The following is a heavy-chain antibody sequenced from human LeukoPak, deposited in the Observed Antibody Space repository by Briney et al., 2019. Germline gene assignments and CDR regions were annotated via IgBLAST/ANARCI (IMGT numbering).Heavy chain of an antibody. V-gene: IGHV1-46*04. Sequence: GASVKVSCKASGYTFTSYYMHWVLQAPGQGLEWMGIINPSGGSTSYAQKLQGRVTMTRDTSTSTAYMELSSLRSEDTAVYYCARGRSITMIVVVPFDYWGQGTLVTVSS. J-gene: IGHJ4*02. CDR1: GYTFTSYY. D-gene: IGHD3-22*01. CDR3: ARGRSITMIVVVPFDY. CDR2: INPSGGST.